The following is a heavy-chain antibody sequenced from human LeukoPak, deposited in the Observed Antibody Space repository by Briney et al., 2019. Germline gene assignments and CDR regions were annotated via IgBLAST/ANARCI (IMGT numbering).Heavy chain of an antibody. D-gene: IGHD5-12*01. Sequence: SETLSLTCTVPGGSISSGDYYWSWIRQPPGKGLEWIGYIYYSGSTYYNPSLKSRVTISVDTSKNQFSLKLSSVTAADTAVYYCARVGGYDSHYYFDYWGQGTLVTVSS. J-gene: IGHJ4*02. CDR1: GGSISSGDYY. V-gene: IGHV4-30-4*01. CDR3: ARVGGYDSHYYFDY. CDR2: IYYSGST.